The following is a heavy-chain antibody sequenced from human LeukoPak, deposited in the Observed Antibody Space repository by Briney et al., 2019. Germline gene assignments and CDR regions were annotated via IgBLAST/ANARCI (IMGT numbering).Heavy chain of an antibody. Sequence: GRSLRLSCAVSGFTFSSYAMHWVRQAPGKGLEWVAVISYDGNKKYYADSIKGRFTIYSDNSKNTLYLQMNSLRAEDTAVYYCARDGDSSGYRNWFDPWGQGTLVTVSS. CDR2: ISYDGNKK. V-gene: IGHV3-30-3*01. D-gene: IGHD3-22*01. CDR1: GFTFSSYA. CDR3: ARDGDSSGYRNWFDP. J-gene: IGHJ5*02.